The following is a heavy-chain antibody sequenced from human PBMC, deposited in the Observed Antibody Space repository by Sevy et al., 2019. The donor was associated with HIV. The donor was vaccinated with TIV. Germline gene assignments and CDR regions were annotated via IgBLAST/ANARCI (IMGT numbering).Heavy chain of an antibody. V-gene: IGHV1-2*06. CDR1: GYTFTDYY. CDR3: AGEGMTADAFDI. Sequence: ASVKVSCKASGYTFTDYYLHWVRQAPGQGLEWMGRINPNSGGTSSAQNFQVRDTMTRDTSISTAYMELSRLRSDDTAVYYCAGEGMTADAFDIWGQGTMVTVSS. CDR2: INPNSGGT. J-gene: IGHJ3*02. D-gene: IGHD1-20*01.